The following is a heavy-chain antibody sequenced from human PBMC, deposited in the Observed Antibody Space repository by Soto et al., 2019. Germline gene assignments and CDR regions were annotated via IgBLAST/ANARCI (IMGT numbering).Heavy chain of an antibody. CDR3: ARDIQSVGPRANDAFDV. V-gene: IGHV1-3*01. CDR2: LNPDPGNT. D-gene: IGHD5-18*01. Sequence: QVQLVQSGAELKKPGASVNISSTASGFTFSDNLINWVRQVPGQGLEWMGWLNPDPGNTRYSKTCQGRVTISRQPSASIAYLELSGLENEDTALYFCARDIQSVGPRANDAFDVWGQGTMITVSS. CDR1: GFTFSDNL. J-gene: IGHJ3*01.